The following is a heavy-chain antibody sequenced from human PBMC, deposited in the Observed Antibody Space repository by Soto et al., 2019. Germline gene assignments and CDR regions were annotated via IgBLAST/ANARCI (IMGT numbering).Heavy chain of an antibody. CDR2: IYHSGST. Sequence: SETLSLTCAVPGGSISSSNWWSCVRQPPGKGLEWIGEIYHSGSTNYNPSLKSRVTISVDKSKNQFSLKLSSVTAADTAVYYCASFTPYSSGWYGGDAFDIWGQGTMVTVSS. J-gene: IGHJ3*02. CDR3: ASFTPYSSGWYGGDAFDI. D-gene: IGHD6-19*01. CDR1: GGSISSSNW. V-gene: IGHV4-4*02.